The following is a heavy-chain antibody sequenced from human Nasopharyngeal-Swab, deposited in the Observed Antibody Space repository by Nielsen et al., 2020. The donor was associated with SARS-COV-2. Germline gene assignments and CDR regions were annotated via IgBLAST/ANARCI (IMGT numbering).Heavy chain of an antibody. J-gene: IGHJ4*02. CDR2: IRGNGVST. D-gene: IGHD6-19*01. Sequence: GGSLRLSCAASGFTFTSYAMSWVRQAPGKGLEWVSSIRGNGVSTYYADSVKGRFTISSDKSKSTLYLQVNSLRAEDTAVYYCARHSGWSFDYWGQGTLVTVSS. V-gene: IGHV3-23*01. CDR1: GFTFTSYA. CDR3: ARHSGWSFDY.